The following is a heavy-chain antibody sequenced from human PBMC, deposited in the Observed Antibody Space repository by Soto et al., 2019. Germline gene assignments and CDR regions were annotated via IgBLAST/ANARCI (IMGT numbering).Heavy chain of an antibody. V-gene: IGHV4-31*11. Sequence: SETLSLTCAVSGASVSSGGYYWTWIRQHPGKGLEWVGHISYSGSTYYNPSLKSRLIISADTSKNQSSLNLNSVTAADAAVYYCARGVSTGLDVWGQGTTVTVYS. J-gene: IGHJ6*02. CDR1: GASVSSGGYY. CDR2: ISYSGST. CDR3: ARGVSTGLDV.